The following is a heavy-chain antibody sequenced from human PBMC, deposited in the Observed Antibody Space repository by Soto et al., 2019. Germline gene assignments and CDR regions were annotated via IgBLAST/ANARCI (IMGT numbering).Heavy chain of an antibody. CDR3: AGGAGVPAANFGY. Sequence: QVQLVQSGAEVKKPGSPVKVSCKASGGTFSSYTISWVRQAPGQGLEWMGRIIPILGIANYAQKFQGRVTITADKSTGTAYMEVISLRSEDTAVYYCAGGAGVPAANFGYWGQGTLVTVSS. J-gene: IGHJ4*02. V-gene: IGHV1-69*02. CDR1: GGTFSSYT. D-gene: IGHD2-2*01. CDR2: IIPILGIA.